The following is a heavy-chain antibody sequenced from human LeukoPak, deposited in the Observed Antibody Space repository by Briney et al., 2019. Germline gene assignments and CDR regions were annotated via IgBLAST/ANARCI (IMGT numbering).Heavy chain of an antibody. V-gene: IGHV4-39*01. CDR1: GGSISSSSYY. J-gene: IGHJ6*03. CDR3: ARLSVWDGGYYMDV. CDR2: IYYSGST. Sequence: SETLSLTCTVSGGSISSSSYYWGWIRQPPGKGLEWIGSIYYSGSTYYNPSLKSRVTISVDTSKNQFSLKLSSVTAADTAVYYCARLSVWDGGYYMDVWGKGTTVTVSS. D-gene: IGHD3-16*01.